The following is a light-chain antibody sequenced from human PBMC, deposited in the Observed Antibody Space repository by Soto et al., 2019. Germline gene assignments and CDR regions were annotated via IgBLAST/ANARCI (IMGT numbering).Light chain of an antibody. CDR1: QDIAIY. CDR3: QRYNNYAGA. J-gene: IGKJ1*01. CDR2: DAS. V-gene: IGKV1D-13*01. Sequence: AIQLTQSPSSLSASVGDRVTITCRASQDIAIYLAWYQQKPGKAPKLLIYDASNLETGVPSRFSGSGSGTEFTLTINSLQPDDFATYYCQRYNNYAGAFGQGTKVDIK.